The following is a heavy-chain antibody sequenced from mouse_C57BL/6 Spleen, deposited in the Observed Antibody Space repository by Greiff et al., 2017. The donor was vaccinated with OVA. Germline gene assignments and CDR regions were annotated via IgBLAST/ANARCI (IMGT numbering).Heavy chain of an antibody. Sequence: EVKLVESGGGLVKPGGSLKLSCAASGFTFSSYAMSWVRQTPEKRLEWVATISDGGSYTYYPDIVKGRFTISRDNAKNNLYLQMSHLKSEDTAMYYCARGGVYYGSSYWYFDVWGTGTTVTVSS. J-gene: IGHJ1*03. V-gene: IGHV5-4*03. D-gene: IGHD1-1*01. CDR3: ARGGVYYGSSYWYFDV. CDR2: ISDGGSYT. CDR1: GFTFSSYA.